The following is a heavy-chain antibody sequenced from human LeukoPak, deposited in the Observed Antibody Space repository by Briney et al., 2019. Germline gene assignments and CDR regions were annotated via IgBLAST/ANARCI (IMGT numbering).Heavy chain of an antibody. CDR1: GDSISSSSYY. Sequence: SETLSLTCTVSGDSISSSSYYWGWIRQPPGKGLEWIGSIPYSGSTYYNPSLKSRLTISVDTSKNQFSLKLSSVTAADTAVYYCARCKAYYVSGSYYKTFDYWGQGTLVTVSS. CDR2: IPYSGST. D-gene: IGHD3-10*01. J-gene: IGHJ4*02. V-gene: IGHV4-39*07. CDR3: ARCKAYYVSGSYYKTFDY.